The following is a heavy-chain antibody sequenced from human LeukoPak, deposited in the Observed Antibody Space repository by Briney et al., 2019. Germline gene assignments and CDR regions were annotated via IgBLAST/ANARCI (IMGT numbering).Heavy chain of an antibody. V-gene: IGHV4-34*01. CDR1: GGSFSGYY. J-gene: IGHJ4*02. CDR3: ASRRAVAGRGDYFDY. Sequence: SETLSLTCAVYGGSFSGYYWSWIRQPPGKGLEWIGEINHSGTTNYNPSLKSRVTISVDTSKNQFSLKLNSVTAADTAVYYCASRRAVAGRGDYFDYWGQGTLVTVSS. CDR2: INHSGTT. D-gene: IGHD6-19*01.